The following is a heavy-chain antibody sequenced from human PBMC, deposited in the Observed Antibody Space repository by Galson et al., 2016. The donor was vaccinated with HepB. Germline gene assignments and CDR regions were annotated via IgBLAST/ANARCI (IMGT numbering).Heavy chain of an antibody. CDR2: VWYDGSNK. CDR3: ARISIADTVVVNYFNALDV. Sequence: SLRLSCAASGFTFSTYGMHWVRQAPGKGLEWVAIVWYDGSNKYYADSVKGRFTISRDNSKSTLYLQMNSLKAEDTAVYYCARISIADTVVVNYFNALDVWGKGTTVTVSS. J-gene: IGHJ6*03. D-gene: IGHD2-15*01. V-gene: IGHV3-33*01. CDR1: GFTFSTYG.